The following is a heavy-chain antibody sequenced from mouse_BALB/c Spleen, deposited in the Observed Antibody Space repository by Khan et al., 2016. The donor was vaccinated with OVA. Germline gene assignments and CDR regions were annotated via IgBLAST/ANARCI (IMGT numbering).Heavy chain of an antibody. CDR1: GFTFSTFA. D-gene: IGHD1-1*01. CDR2: INSDGTYT. V-gene: IGHV5-9-3*01. J-gene: IGHJ3*01. CDR3: ARLNYGAFAY. Sequence: EVELVESGGGLVKPGGSLKLSCAASGFTFSTFAMSWVRQTPEKRLEWVASINSDGTYTYYPDSVKGRFTISRDNAKNTLYLQMSSLRSEDSAMYYCARLNYGAFAYWGQGTLVTVS.